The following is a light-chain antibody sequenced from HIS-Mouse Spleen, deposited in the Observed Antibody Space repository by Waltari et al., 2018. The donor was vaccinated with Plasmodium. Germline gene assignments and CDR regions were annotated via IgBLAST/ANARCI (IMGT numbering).Light chain of an antibody. V-gene: IGLV3-10*01. Sequence: SYELTQPPSVSVSPGQTARITCSGDALPKKYAYWYQQKSGQAPVLVIYEDSKRPSGIPGRFSGSSSGTRATCTISGAQVEDEADYYCYSTDSSGNHRVFGGGTKLTVL. CDR1: ALPKKY. J-gene: IGLJ3*02. CDR2: EDS. CDR3: YSTDSSGNHRV.